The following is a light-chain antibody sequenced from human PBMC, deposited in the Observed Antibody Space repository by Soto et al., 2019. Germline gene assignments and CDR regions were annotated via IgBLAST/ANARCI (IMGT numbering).Light chain of an antibody. Sequence: DIQMTQGRSTLAAAVGDRVTIACRASQSISSWLAWYQQKPGKAPKLLIYDASSLESGVPSRFSGSGCGTEFPLTISSLQPDDFATYYCQQPITFGPGTRLEIK. V-gene: IGKV1-5*01. CDR2: DAS. CDR3: QQPIT. CDR1: QSISSW. J-gene: IGKJ5*01.